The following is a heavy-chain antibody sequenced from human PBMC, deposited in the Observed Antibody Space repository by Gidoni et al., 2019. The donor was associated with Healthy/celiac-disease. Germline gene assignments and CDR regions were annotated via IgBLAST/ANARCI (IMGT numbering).Heavy chain of an antibody. CDR3: AHSRGAPNFDWHND. J-gene: IGHJ4*02. D-gene: IGHD3-9*01. CDR1: GFSLSTSVVG. CDR2: IYWNDDK. Sequence: QITLKESGPTLVKPTQTLTLPCTFSGFSLSTSVVGVGWIRQPPGKALEWLALIYWNDDKRYSPSLKSRLTITKDTSKNQVVLTMTNMDPVDTATYYCAHSRGAPNFDWHNDWGQGTLVTVSS. V-gene: IGHV2-5*01.